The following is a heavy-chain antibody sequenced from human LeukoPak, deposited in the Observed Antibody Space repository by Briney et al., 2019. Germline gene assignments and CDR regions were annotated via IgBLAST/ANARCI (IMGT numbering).Heavy chain of an antibody. D-gene: IGHD3-3*01. Sequence: SETLSLTCTVSGGSSSSNYWSWIRQSPGKGLEWIGNIYYSGSTNYNPSLKSRVTISVGTSKNQFSLKLNSVTAADTAVYYCARGQWPDFGRMDVWGQGTTVTVSS. J-gene: IGHJ6*02. CDR3: ARGQWPDFGRMDV. CDR2: IYYSGST. V-gene: IGHV4-59*01. CDR1: GGSSSSNY.